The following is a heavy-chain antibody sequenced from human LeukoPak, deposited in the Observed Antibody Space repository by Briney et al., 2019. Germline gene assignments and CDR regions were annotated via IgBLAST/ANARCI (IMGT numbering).Heavy chain of an antibody. D-gene: IGHD2-21*02. V-gene: IGHV4-38-2*02. J-gene: IGHJ4*02. CDR2: VYHSGTT. Sequence: SETLSLICTVSGFSISDGYYWVWIRQPPGKGLEWIGSVYHSGTTYYNSFLKSRVTISVDTSKNHFSLKLSSVTAADTAVYYCARERVTSLDYWGQGTLVTVSS. CDR1: GFSISDGYY. CDR3: ARERVTSLDY.